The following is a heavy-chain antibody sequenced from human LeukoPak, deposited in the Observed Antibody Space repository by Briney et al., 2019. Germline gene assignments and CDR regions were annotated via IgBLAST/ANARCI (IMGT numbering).Heavy chain of an antibody. D-gene: IGHD3-10*01. CDR3: ARGPRITLVRGGQWYYYMDV. V-gene: IGHV1-58*02. J-gene: IGHJ6*03. Sequence: SVKVSCKASGFTLTSSAMQWVRQARGQRLEWIGWIAVGSGNTNYAQKFQGRVTMTRDTSTSTVYMELSSLRSEDTAVYYCARGPRITLVRGGQWYYYMDVWGKGTTVTISS. CDR1: GFTLTSSA. CDR2: IAVGSGNT.